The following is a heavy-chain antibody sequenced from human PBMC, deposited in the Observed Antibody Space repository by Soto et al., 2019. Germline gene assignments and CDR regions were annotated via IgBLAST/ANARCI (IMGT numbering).Heavy chain of an antibody. CDR2: IIPICGTA. Sequence: ASVKVSCKASRGTFSSYAMSWVRQAPEQGLEWMGAIIPICGTANYAQKFQGRVTITADETTSTAYMELSSLRSEDTAVYYCARVGLYYDILTGSQPQNYYYSGMDVWGQGTTVTVSS. CDR1: RGTFSSYA. D-gene: IGHD3-9*01. CDR3: ARVGLYYDILTGSQPQNYYYSGMDV. J-gene: IGHJ6*02. V-gene: IGHV1-69*13.